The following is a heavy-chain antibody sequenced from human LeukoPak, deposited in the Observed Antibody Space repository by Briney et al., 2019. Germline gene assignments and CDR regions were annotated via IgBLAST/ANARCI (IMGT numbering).Heavy chain of an antibody. Sequence: PGGSLRLSCSASGFTFSSYAMHWVRQAPGKGLEYVSAISSNGGSTYYADSVKGRFTISRDNSKNTLYLQMSSLRDEDTAVYYCARDKDWSFDYWGQGTLVTVSS. CDR3: ARDKDWSFDY. CDR2: ISSNGGST. CDR1: GFTFSSYA. J-gene: IGHJ4*02. V-gene: IGHV3-64D*06. D-gene: IGHD3/OR15-3a*01.